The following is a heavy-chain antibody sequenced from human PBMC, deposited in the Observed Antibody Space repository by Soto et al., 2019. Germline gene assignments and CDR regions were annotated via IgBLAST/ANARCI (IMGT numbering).Heavy chain of an antibody. J-gene: IGHJ4*02. CDR3: ARDAPYYYDSSGYYGPFDY. CDR2: ISYDGSNK. CDR1: GFTFSSYG. D-gene: IGHD3-22*01. V-gene: IGHV3-30*03. Sequence: GGSLRLSCAASGFTFSSYGIHWVRQAPGKGLEWVALISYDGSNKYYADSVKGRFTISRDNSKNTLYLQMNSLRAEDTAMYYCARDAPYYYDSSGYYGPFDYWGQGTLVTVSS.